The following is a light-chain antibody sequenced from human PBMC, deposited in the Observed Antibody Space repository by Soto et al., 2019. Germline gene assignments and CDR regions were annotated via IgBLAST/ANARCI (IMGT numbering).Light chain of an antibody. J-gene: IGLJ1*01. V-gene: IGLV2-14*01. CDR3: NSYTSTSTLV. CDR2: DVS. Sequence: QSVLTQPASVSGSPGQSITISCTGTSSDVGGYNSVSWYQQHPGKAPKLRMYDVSNRPSGVSNRFSGSKSGKTASLTISGLQGEDEADYYCNSYTSTSTLVFGTGTKLTVL. CDR1: SSDVGGYNS.